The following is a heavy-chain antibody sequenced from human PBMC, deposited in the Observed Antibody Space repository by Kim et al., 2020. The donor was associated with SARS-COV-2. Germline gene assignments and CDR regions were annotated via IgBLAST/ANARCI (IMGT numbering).Heavy chain of an antibody. CDR1: GGSFSGYY. Sequence: SETLSLTCAVYGGSFSGYYWSGIRQPPGKGLEWIGEINHSGSTNYNPSLKSRVTISVDTSKNQFSLKLSSVTAADTAVYYCARGLGYDYIWGSYRYAFDIWGQGTMVTVSS. J-gene: IGHJ3*02. D-gene: IGHD3-16*02. CDR3: ARGLGYDYIWGSYRYAFDI. V-gene: IGHV4-34*01. CDR2: INHSGST.